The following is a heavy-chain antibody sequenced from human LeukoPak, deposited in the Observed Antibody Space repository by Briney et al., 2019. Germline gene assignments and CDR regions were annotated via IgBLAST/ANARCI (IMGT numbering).Heavy chain of an antibody. Sequence: GSLRLSCAASGFNFANHAMSWVRQPAGKGLEWVSAISGGGDITYYADSVKGRFTISRDNSKDTLFLQMHSLRLGDRAVYYCVREDTPATANYWGQGTLVTISS. CDR2: ISGGGDIT. J-gene: IGHJ4*02. D-gene: IGHD2-21*02. V-gene: IGHV3-23*01. CDR3: VREDTPATANY. CDR1: GFNFANHA.